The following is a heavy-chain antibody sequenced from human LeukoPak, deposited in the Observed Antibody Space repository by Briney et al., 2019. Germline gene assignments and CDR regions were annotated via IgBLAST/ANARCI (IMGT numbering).Heavy chain of an antibody. CDR3: ARDRNRRYYDYVWGSYRSSNFDY. CDR2: INWNGGST. CDR1: GFTFDDYG. Sequence: GGSLRLSCAASGFTFDDYGMSWVRQAPGKGLEWVSGINWNGGSTGYAGSVKGRFTISRDNAKNSLYLQMNSLRAEDTALYYCARDRNRRYYDYVWGSYRSSNFDYWGQGTLVTVSS. D-gene: IGHD3-16*02. V-gene: IGHV3-20*04. J-gene: IGHJ4*02.